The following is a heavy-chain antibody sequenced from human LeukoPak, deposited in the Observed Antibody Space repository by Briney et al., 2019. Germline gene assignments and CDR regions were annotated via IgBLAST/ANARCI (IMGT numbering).Heavy chain of an antibody. Sequence: SETLSLTCTVSGGSISNYYWSWIRQPPGKGLEWVGYIYYSGNTNYNPSLKSRVTISVDTSKNQFSLKLSSVTAADTAVYYCARRGYSSGWYPGWFDPWGQGTLVTVSS. CDR3: ARRGYSSGWYPGWFDP. CDR2: IYYSGNT. J-gene: IGHJ5*02. D-gene: IGHD6-19*01. CDR1: GGSISNYY. V-gene: IGHV4-59*01.